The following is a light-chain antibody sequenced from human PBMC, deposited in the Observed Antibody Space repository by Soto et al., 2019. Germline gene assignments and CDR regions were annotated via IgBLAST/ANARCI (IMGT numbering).Light chain of an antibody. J-gene: IGLJ1*01. CDR3: ATWDDSLNGFYV. CDR1: TSNIGSNY. Sequence: SVLTQPPSASGTPGQGVTISCSGSTSNIGSNYVYWYQQLPGTAPELLTYRHTQRPSGVPDRFSGSKSGTSASLAISGLRSDDEADYFWATWDDSLNGFYVFGTSTKVTVL. CDR2: RHT. V-gene: IGLV1-47*01.